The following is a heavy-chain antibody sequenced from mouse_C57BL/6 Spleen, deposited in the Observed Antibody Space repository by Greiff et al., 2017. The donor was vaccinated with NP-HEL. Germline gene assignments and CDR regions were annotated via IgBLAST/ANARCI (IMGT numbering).Heavy chain of an antibody. V-gene: IGHV1-82*01. CDR3: ARSDYGPYYFDD. CDR1: GYAFSSSW. CDR2: IYPGDGDT. Sequence: QVQLKESGPELVKPGASVKISCKASGYAFSSSWMNWVKRRPGKGLEWIGRIYPGDGDTNYNGKFKGKATLTADKSSSTAYMQLSSLTSEDSAVYFCARSDYGPYYFDDWGQGTTLTVSS. D-gene: IGHD1-1*02. J-gene: IGHJ2*01.